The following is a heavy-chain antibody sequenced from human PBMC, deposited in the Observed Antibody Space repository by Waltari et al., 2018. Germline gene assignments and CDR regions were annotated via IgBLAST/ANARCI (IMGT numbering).Heavy chain of an antibody. CDR3: ARVSTYYFDY. Sequence: VSGGSISSYYWSWIRQPPGKGLEWIGYIYYSGSTNYNPSLKSRVTISVDTSKNQFSLKLSSVTAADTVVYYCARVSTYYFDYWGQGTLVTVSS. CDR1: GGSISSYY. J-gene: IGHJ4*02. CDR2: IYYSGST. V-gene: IGHV4-59*01.